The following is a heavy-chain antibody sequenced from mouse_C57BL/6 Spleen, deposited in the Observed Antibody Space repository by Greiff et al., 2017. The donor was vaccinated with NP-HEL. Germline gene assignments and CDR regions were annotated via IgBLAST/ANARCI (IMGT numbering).Heavy chain of an antibody. J-gene: IGHJ1*03. CDR1: GYTFTDYN. CDR2: INPNNGGT. CDR3: AREYYGNSYWYFDV. V-gene: IGHV1-18*01. D-gene: IGHD2-1*01. Sequence: VQLQQSGPELVKPGASVKIPCKASGYTFTDYNMDWVKQSHGKSLEWIGDINPNNGGTIYNQKFKGKATLTVDKSSSTAYMELRSLTSKDTAVYYCAREYYGNSYWYFDVWGKGTTVTVSS.